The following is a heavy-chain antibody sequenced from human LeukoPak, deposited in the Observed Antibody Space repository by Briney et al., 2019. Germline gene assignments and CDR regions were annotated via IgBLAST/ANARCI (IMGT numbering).Heavy chain of an antibody. J-gene: IGHJ4*02. Sequence: GGSLRLSCAASGFTFDDYAMHWVRHAPGKGLEWVSGISWNSGSIGYADSVKGRFTISRDNAKNSLYLQINSLRAEDTAFYYCAKGYSSSWYPYFDYWGQGTLVTVSS. D-gene: IGHD6-13*01. CDR2: ISWNSGSI. CDR3: AKGYSSSWYPYFDY. CDR1: GFTFDDYA. V-gene: IGHV3-9*01.